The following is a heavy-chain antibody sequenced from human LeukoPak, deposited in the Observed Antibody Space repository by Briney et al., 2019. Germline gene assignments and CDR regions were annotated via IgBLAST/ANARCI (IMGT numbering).Heavy chain of an antibody. CDR1: GFTYSSYG. Sequence: GRSLRLSCAASGFTYSSYGMHWVRQAPGKGLEWVAVIWYDGSNKYYGDSVKGRFTISRDNSKNTLYLQMNSLRAEDTAVYYCARDRYSSSWYLDYWGQGTLVTVSS. CDR3: ARDRYSSSWYLDY. V-gene: IGHV3-33*01. J-gene: IGHJ4*02. D-gene: IGHD6-13*01. CDR2: IWYDGSNK.